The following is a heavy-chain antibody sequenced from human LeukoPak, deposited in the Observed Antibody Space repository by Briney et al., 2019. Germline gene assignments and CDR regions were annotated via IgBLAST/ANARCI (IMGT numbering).Heavy chain of an antibody. CDR1: GFTFDDYA. D-gene: IGHD3-22*01. V-gene: IGHV3-9*01. J-gene: IGHJ3*02. Sequence: GGSLRLSCAASGFTFDDYAMHWVRQAPGKGLEWVSGISWNSGSIGYADSVKGRFTISRDNAKDSLYLQMNSLRAEDTALYYCAKGAITMIVVGSFDIWGQGTMVTVSS. CDR2: ISWNSGSI. CDR3: AKGAITMIVVGSFDI.